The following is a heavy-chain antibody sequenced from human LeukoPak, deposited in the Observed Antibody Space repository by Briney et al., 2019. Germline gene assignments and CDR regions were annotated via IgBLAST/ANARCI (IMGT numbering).Heavy chain of an antibody. CDR1: GGSISSYY. J-gene: IGHJ6*03. D-gene: IGHD2-2*01. V-gene: IGHV4-4*07. Sequence: SETLSLTCTVSGGSISSYYWSWIRQPAGKGLEWIGRIYTSGSTNYNPSLKSRVTMSVDTSKNQFSLKLSSVTAADTAVYHCAGQTALPAAYYYYMDVWGKGTTVTVSS. CDR3: AGQTALPAAYYYYMDV. CDR2: IYTSGST.